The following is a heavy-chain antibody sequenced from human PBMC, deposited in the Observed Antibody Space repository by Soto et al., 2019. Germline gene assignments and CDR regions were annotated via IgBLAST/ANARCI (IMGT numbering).Heavy chain of an antibody. V-gene: IGHV1-18*01. CDR3: ARCGGDCQYYYYYYMDV. D-gene: IGHD2-21*01. Sequence: QVQLVQSGAEVKKPGASVKVSCKASGYTFTSYGISWVRQAPGQGLEWMGWISAYNGNTNYAQKLQGRVTMNTAASTSTAYMALRSLRSDDTAVYYCARCGGDCQYYYYYYMDVWGKGTTVTVSS. CDR2: ISAYNGNT. J-gene: IGHJ6*03. CDR1: GYTFTSYG.